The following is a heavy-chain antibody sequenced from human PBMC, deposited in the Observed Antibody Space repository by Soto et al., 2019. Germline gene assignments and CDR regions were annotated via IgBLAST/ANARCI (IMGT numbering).Heavy chain of an antibody. CDR3: AASTFQSGVSGYFHLDH. J-gene: IGHJ4*02. CDR2: IIPLFDSA. D-gene: IGHD3-3*01. V-gene: IGHV1-69*06. CDR1: GDTFSNQA. Sequence: SVKVSCKTSGDTFSNQAISWVRQAPGQGLEWMGGIIPLFDSASYAQRSHDRVTITADKFTNTVYMELRSLTSEDTAVYYCAASTFQSGVSGYFHLDHWGQGTLVTV.